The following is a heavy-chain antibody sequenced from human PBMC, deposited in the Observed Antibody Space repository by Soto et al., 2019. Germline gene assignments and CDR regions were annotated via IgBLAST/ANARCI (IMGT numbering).Heavy chain of an antibody. J-gene: IGHJ4*02. CDR1: GDSLTRNY. CDR3: ARTLSGGFDY. Sequence: QVQLQESGPGLVKPSETLSLTCTVSGDSLTRNYWSWIRQSPGKGLEWLAFIHNGRTTNYNPSLVGRVSISVDTSKSQLSLNLNSVTAADTAVYYCARTLSGGFDYWGQGTLVTVCS. V-gene: IGHV4-59*01. CDR2: IHNGRTT.